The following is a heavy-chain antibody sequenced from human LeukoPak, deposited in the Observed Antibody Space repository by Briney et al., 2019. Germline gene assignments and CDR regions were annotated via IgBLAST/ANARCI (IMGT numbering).Heavy chain of an antibody. Sequence: PGGSLRLSCAASGFTFSSYAMSWVRQAPGKGLEWVSAISASGGSTYYADSVKGRFTISRDNAKNSLYLQMNSLRAEGTAVYYCAELGITMIGGVWGKGTTVTISS. V-gene: IGHV3-23*01. J-gene: IGHJ6*04. CDR2: ISASGGST. CDR3: AELGITMIGGV. CDR1: GFTFSSYA. D-gene: IGHD3-10*02.